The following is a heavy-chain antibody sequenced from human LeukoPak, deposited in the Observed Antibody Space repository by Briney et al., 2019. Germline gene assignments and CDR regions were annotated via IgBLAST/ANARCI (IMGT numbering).Heavy chain of an antibody. CDR2: VDPEDGET. CDR1: GYTFTDYY. Sequence: ASVKISCKVSGYTFTDYYMHWVQQAPGKGLEWMGLVDPEDGETIYAEKFQGRVTITADTSTDTAYMELSSLRSEDTAMYYCAPTWRLPRSGHAFDIWGQGTMVTVSS. V-gene: IGHV1-69-2*01. J-gene: IGHJ3*02. D-gene: IGHD3-3*01. CDR3: APTWRLPRSGHAFDI.